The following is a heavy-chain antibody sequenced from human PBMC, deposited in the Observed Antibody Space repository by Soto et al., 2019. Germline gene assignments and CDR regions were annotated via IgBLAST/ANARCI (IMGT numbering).Heavy chain of an antibody. CDR3: ARHLPLVVPAAMGGNWFDP. J-gene: IGHJ5*02. D-gene: IGHD2-2*01. CDR2: IYYSGST. Sequence: SETLSLTCTVSGGSISSSSYYWGWIRQPPGKGLEWVGSIYYSGSTYYNPSLKSRVTISVDTSKNQFSLKLSSVTAADTAVYYCARHLPLVVPAAMGGNWFDPWGQGNMVTVSS. CDR1: GGSISSSSYY. V-gene: IGHV4-39*01.